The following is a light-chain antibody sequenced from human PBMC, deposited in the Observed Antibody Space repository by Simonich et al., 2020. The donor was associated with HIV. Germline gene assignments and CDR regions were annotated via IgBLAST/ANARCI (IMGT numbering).Light chain of an antibody. CDR1: KSFISK. Sequence: EVVMTQFPATLSVSPGERATLSCRASKSFISKLAWYQQKPGHAPKLLIYGAFTRATGIPARFSGSGSGTEFTLTISSMQSEDFAVYYCQQYNDWPHYTFGQGTKLEIK. CDR3: QQYNDWPHYT. CDR2: GAF. V-gene: IGKV3-15*01. J-gene: IGKJ2*01.